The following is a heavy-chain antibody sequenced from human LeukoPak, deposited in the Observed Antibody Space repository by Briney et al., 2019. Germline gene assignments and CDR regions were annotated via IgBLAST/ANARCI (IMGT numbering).Heavy chain of an antibody. CDR2: INPNSGGT. CDR3: ATPSGSYYGGVDY. V-gene: IGHV1-2*02. Sequence: ASVKVSCKASGYTFTGYYMHWVRQAPGQGLEWMGWINPNSGGTNYAQKFQGRVTMTRDTSISTAYMELSRLRSDDTAVYYCATPSGSYYGGVDYWGQGTLVTVSS. CDR1: GYTFTGYY. D-gene: IGHD1-26*01. J-gene: IGHJ4*02.